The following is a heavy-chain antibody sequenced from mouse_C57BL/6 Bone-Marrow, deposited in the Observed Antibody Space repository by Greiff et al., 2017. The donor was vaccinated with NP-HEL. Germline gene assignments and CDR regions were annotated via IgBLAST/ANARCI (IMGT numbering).Heavy chain of an antibody. CDR3: ARWCYDYPSVWYFDV. V-gene: IGHV1-7*01. Sequence: QVHVKQSGAELAKPGASVKLSCKASGYTFTSYWMHWVKQRPGQGLEWIGYINPSSGYTKYNQKFKDKATLTADKSSSTAYMQLSSLTYEDSAVDYCARWCYDYPSVWYFDVWGTGTTVTVSS. J-gene: IGHJ1*03. CDR2: INPSSGYT. CDR1: GYTFTSYW. D-gene: IGHD2-4*01.